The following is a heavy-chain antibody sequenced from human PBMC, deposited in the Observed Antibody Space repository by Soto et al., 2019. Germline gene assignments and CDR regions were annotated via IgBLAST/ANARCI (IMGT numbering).Heavy chain of an antibody. CDR1: GFTFSFYA. CDR2: ISTNGGST. Sequence: GGSLRLSCSASGFTFSFYAMHWVRQAPGKGLEYVSSISTNGGSTDYADSVKGRFTISRDNSKNTVYLQMSSLRVEDTAVYYCVKGEYYYDSSGYYPFDYWGQGTLVTVSS. J-gene: IGHJ4*02. D-gene: IGHD3-22*01. V-gene: IGHV3-64D*06. CDR3: VKGEYYYDSSGYYPFDY.